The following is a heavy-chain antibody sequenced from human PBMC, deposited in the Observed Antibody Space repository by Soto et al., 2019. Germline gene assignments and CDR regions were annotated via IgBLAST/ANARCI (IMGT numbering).Heavy chain of an antibody. CDR1: GATFTFFA. CDR2: IIPTIGTT. V-gene: IGHV1-69*12. D-gene: IGHD5-12*01. Sequence: QVQLVQSGAEVKKPGSSVKVSCKASGATFTFFAITWVRQAPGQGLEWRGGIIPTIGTTNYAQRFQGRITITGDESTGTAYMELSSLKSEDTAVYYCARDLGSGYDPGDYWGQGTLVTVSS. J-gene: IGHJ4*02. CDR3: ARDLGSGYDPGDY.